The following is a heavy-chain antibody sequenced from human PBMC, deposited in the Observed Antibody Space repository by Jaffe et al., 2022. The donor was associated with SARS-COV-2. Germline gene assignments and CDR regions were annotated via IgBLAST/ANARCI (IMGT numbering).Heavy chain of an antibody. Sequence: QLELQESGPGLVRPSETLSLTCTVSGASINSGRHFWAWIRQSPGTGLQPIGNIFYSGSTYYNPSLQSRVTMSVDMSKNQFSLSLTSVTAADTAVYYCATSVRGFTSATGFYFDHWGQGALVTVSS. J-gene: IGHJ4*02. D-gene: IGHD5-12*01. CDR3: ATSVRGFTSATGFYFDH. CDR2: IFYSGST. V-gene: IGHV4-39*01. CDR1: GASINSGRHF.